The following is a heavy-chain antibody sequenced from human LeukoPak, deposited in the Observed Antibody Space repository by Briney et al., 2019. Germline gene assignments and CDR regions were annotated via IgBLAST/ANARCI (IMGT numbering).Heavy chain of an antibody. Sequence: ASVKVSCKASGYTFSSYDINWVRQAPGQGLEWMGWMSPNSGNTGSAQKFQGRFTMTRDASITTAYVELNDLRSEDTAVYYCARGIDAGVDYWGQGTLVTVSS. CDR1: GYTFSSYD. V-gene: IGHV1-8*01. CDR3: ARGIDAGVDY. D-gene: IGHD3-10*01. J-gene: IGHJ4*02. CDR2: MSPNSGNT.